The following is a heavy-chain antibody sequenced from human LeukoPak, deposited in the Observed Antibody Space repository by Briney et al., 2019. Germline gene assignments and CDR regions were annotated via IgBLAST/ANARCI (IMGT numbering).Heavy chain of an antibody. Sequence: PGGSLRLSCAASEFTFSSYWMSWVRQAPGKGLEWVANMDLDGSEKYYVDSVKGRFTISRDNAKNSLYLQMNSLRAEDTAVYYCAREDHSKYEYWGQGTLVTVSS. CDR2: MDLDGSEK. CDR3: AREDHSKYEY. CDR1: EFTFSSYW. D-gene: IGHD4-11*01. V-gene: IGHV3-7*01. J-gene: IGHJ4*02.